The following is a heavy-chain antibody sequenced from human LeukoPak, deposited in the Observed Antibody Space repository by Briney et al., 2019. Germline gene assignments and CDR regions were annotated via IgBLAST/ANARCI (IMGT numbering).Heavy chain of an antibody. D-gene: IGHD3-22*01. CDR2: ISGSGGST. J-gene: IGHJ5*02. CDR1: GFTFSSYA. CDR3: AKEPDYYDSSGYENWFDP. V-gene: IGHV3-23*01. Sequence: GGSLRLSCAASGFTFSSYAMSWVRQAQGKGLEWVSAISGSGGSTYYADSVKGRFTISRDNSKNTLYLQMNSLRAEDTAVYYCAKEPDYYDSSGYENWFDPWGQGTLVTVSS.